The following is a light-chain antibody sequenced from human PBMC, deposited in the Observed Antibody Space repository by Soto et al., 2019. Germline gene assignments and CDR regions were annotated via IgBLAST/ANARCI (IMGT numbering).Light chain of an antibody. CDR2: DAS. J-gene: IGKJ1*01. CDR3: QQYNSYSPA. Sequence: DIQMTQSPSSLSGSVGDRFTITCRASQGISSWLAWYQQKPGKAPKLLIYDASSLQSGVPSRFSGSGSGTEFTLTISSLQPDDFATYYCQQYNSYSPAFGQGTKVDIK. V-gene: IGKV1-5*01. CDR1: QGISSW.